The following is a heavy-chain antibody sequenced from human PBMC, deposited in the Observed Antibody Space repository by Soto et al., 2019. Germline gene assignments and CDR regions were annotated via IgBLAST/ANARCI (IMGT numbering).Heavy chain of an antibody. Sequence: GGSLRLSCAASGFTFSSYAMSWVRQAPGKGLEWVSAISGSGGSTYYADSVKGRFTISRANSKNTLYLQMNSLRAEDTAVYYCAKPRLRYEDAFDIWGQGTMVTVSS. CDR1: GFTFSSYA. D-gene: IGHD4-17*01. CDR2: ISGSGGST. CDR3: AKPRLRYEDAFDI. V-gene: IGHV3-23*01. J-gene: IGHJ3*02.